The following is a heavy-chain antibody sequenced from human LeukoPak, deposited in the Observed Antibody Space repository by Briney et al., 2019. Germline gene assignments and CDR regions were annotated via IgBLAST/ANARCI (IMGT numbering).Heavy chain of an antibody. CDR2: ISYSGST. V-gene: IGHV4-59*01. CDR3: VRITQGTIDY. D-gene: IGHD3-10*01. J-gene: IGHJ4*02. CDR1: GGSISSYS. Sequence: SETLSLTCTVSGGSISSYSWGWIRLPPGKGLEWIGYISYSGSTTYIPSLKSRVTILVDTSKNQFSLKLSSVTAADTAVYYCVRITQGTIDYWGRGTLVTVSS.